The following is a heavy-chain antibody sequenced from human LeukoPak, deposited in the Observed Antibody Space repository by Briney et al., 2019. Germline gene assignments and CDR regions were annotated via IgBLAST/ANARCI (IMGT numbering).Heavy chain of an antibody. J-gene: IGHJ4*02. Sequence: SETLSLTCAVSGYSISSGYYWGWIRPPPGKGLEWIGSIYHSGSTYYNPSLKSRVTISVDTSMNHFSLELSSGTAADTAVYYCARLSSSGWFINYWGQGTLVTVSS. CDR3: ARLSSSGWFINY. D-gene: IGHD6-19*01. V-gene: IGHV4-38-2*01. CDR1: GYSISSGYY. CDR2: IYHSGST.